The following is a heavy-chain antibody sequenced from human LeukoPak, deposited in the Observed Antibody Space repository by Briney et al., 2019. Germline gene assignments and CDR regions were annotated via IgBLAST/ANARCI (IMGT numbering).Heavy chain of an antibody. CDR1: GFTFSSYS. CDR3: ARERIWRANSSGWYY. D-gene: IGHD6-19*01. CDR2: ISSSSSTI. Sequence: GGSLRLSRAASGFTFSSYSMNWVRQAPGKGLEWVSYISSSSSTIYYADSVKGRFTISRDNAKNSLYLQMNSLRAEDTAVYYCARERIWRANSSGWYYWGQGTLVTVSS. V-gene: IGHV3-48*04. J-gene: IGHJ4*02.